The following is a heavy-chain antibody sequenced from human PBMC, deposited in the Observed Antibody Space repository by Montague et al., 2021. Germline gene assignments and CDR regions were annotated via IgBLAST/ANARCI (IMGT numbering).Heavy chain of an antibody. V-gene: IGHV4-39*01. J-gene: IGHJ5*02. D-gene: IGHD2-15*01. CDR2: TFNTGSS. CDR3: ARSLYCIGGSCYPGFDP. Sequence: SETLSLTCTVSGGSISSNSYWWAWIRQPPGKGLEYVGTTFNTGSSYYSPSLQSRVTISVDTSKNQFSLRLSAVTAADTAEYYCARSLYCIGGSCYPGFDPWGQGTLVTVSS. CDR1: GGSISSNSYW.